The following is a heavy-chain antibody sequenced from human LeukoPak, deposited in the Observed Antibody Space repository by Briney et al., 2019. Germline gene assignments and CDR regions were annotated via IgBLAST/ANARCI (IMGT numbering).Heavy chain of an antibody. CDR2: INPSGGST. D-gene: IGHD3-10*01. J-gene: IGHJ4*02. CDR3: ARGAYYYGSGSYYGSDY. CDR1: GYTFTSYY. V-gene: IGHV1-46*01. Sequence: ASVKVSCKASGYTFTSYYMHWVRQAPGQGLEWMGIINPSGGSTSYAQKFQGRVTMTRDTSTSTVYIELSSLRSEDTAVYYCARGAYYYGSGSYYGSDYWGQGTLVTVSS.